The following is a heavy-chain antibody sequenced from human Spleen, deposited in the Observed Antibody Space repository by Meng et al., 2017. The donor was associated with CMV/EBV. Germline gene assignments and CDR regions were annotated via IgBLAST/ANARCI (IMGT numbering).Heavy chain of an antibody. Sequence: HVELKWWGPGLLKPSGTLPPTRGVYGGAFSGYYWSWIRQPPGKGLEWIGEIDHSGSTNYNPSLKSRVTISVDTSKNQFSLKLSSVTAADTAVYYCARAIDYDILTGYFGFDPWGQGTLVTVSS. D-gene: IGHD3-9*01. J-gene: IGHJ5*02. CDR1: GGAFSGYY. CDR3: ARAIDYDILTGYFGFDP. CDR2: IDHSGST. V-gene: IGHV4-34*01.